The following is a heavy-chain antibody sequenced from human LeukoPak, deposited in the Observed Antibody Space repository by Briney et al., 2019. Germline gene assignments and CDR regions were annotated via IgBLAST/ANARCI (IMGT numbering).Heavy chain of an antibody. J-gene: IGHJ4*02. D-gene: IGHD5-24*01. CDR3: ARDRSIEMATILDY. CDR2: ISYDGSNK. V-gene: IGHV3-30*04. Sequence: PGGSLRLSCAASGFTFSSYAMHWVRQAPGKGLEWVAVISYDGSNKYYADSVKGRFTISRDNSKNTLYLQMNSLRAEDTAVYYCARDRSIEMATILDYWGQGTLVTVSS. CDR1: GFTFSSYA.